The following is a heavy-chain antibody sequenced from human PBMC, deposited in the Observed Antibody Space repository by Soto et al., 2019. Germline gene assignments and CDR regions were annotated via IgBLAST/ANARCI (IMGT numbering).Heavy chain of an antibody. D-gene: IGHD2-15*01. J-gene: IGHJ4*02. V-gene: IGHV3-15*07. Sequence: GGSLILSCAASGFTFSNAWMNWVRQAPGKGLGWVGRIKSKTDGGKTDYAAPVKGRFTISRDDSKNTLYLQMNSLKTEDTAVYYCTTDLLYIVVVVAATADYWGQGT. CDR1: GFTFSNAW. CDR2: IKSKTDGGKT. CDR3: TTDLLYIVVVVAATADY.